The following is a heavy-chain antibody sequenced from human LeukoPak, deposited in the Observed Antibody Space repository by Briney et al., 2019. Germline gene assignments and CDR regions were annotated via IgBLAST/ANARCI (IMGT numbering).Heavy chain of an antibody. V-gene: IGHV3-30*18. Sequence: PGGSLRLSCAASGFTFSSYGMHWVRQAPGKGLEWVAVISYDGSNKYYADSVKGRFTISRDNSKNTLYLQMNSLRAEDTAVYYCAKDLKQWELRSPFDYWGQGTLVTVSS. CDR2: ISYDGSNK. CDR1: GFTFSSYG. D-gene: IGHD1-26*01. J-gene: IGHJ4*02. CDR3: AKDLKQWELRSPFDY.